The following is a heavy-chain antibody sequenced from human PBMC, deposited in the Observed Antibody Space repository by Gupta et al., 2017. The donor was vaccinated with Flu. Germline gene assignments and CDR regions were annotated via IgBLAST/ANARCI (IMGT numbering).Heavy chain of an antibody. CDR2: INQDGSAK. V-gene: IGHV3-7*02. D-gene: IGHD2/OR15-2a*01. Sequence: EGQLVESGGGLVQPGGSLRLSCAASGFTFNNSWMTWVRQAPGKRLEWVAHINQDGSAKYHVDSGKGRFTISRDNTKNSLYLQMNSLRAEDTAGYYCARYTYFYCDYWGQGTLVTVSS. CDR3: ARYTYFYCDY. J-gene: IGHJ4*02. CDR1: GFTFNNSW.